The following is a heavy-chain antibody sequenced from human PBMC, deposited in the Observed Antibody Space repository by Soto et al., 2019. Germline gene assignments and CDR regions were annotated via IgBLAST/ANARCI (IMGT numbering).Heavy chain of an antibody. CDR2: IYSGGST. CDR3: ARDPWYCSSTSCYDDNFDY. V-gene: IGHV3-66*01. CDR1: GFTVSSNY. Sequence: GGSLRLSCAASGFTVSSNYMSWVRQAPGKGLEWVSVIYSGGSTYYADSVKGRFTISRDNSKNTLYLQMNSLRAEDTAVYYCARDPWYCSSTSCYDDNFDYWGQGTLVTVSS. J-gene: IGHJ4*02. D-gene: IGHD2-2*01.